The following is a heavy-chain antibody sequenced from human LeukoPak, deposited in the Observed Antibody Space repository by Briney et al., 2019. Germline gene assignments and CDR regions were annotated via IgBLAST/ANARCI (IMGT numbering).Heavy chain of an antibody. D-gene: IGHD2-2*01. CDR3: ARGVDVVVPAEPVFDY. V-gene: IGHV4-61*01. J-gene: IGHJ4*02. CDR1: GGSVSSGSYY. Sequence: SETLSLTRTVSGGSVSSGSYYWSWIRQPPGKGLEWIGYIYYSGSTNYNPSLKSRVTISVDTFKNQFSLKLSSVTAADTAVYYCARGVDVVVPAEPVFDYWGQGTLVTVSS. CDR2: IYYSGST.